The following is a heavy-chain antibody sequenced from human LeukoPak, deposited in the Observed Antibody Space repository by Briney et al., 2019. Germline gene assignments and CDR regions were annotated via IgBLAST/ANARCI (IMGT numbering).Heavy chain of an antibody. J-gene: IGHJ4*02. Sequence: GGSLRLSCAASGFTFSSYAMSCVRQAPGKGLEWVAVISYDGSNKYYADSVKGRFTISRDNSKNTLYLQMNSLRAEDTAVYYCARGPYYDSSGYSYFDYWGQGTLVTVSS. D-gene: IGHD3-22*01. V-gene: IGHV3-30-3*01. CDR3: ARGPYYDSSGYSYFDY. CDR1: GFTFSSYA. CDR2: ISYDGSNK.